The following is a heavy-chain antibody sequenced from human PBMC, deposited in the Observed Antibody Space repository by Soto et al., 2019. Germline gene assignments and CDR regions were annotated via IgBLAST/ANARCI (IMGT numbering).Heavy chain of an antibody. J-gene: IGHJ5*02. CDR3: ARKDRSGYFNWFDP. CDR2: IFPSDSDT. V-gene: IGHV5-51*01. Sequence: GESLKISCSTSGYRFTSYWIAWVRQMPGKGLEWMGIIFPSDSDTRYSPSFQGQVTISADRSTSTVFLQWASLKASDTAVYFCARKDRSGYFNWFDPWGQGTLVTVSS. CDR1: GYRFTSYW. D-gene: IGHD3-22*01.